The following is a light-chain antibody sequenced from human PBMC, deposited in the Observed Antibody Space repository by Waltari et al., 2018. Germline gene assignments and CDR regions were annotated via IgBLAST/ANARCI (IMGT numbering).Light chain of an antibody. CDR2: EVT. CDR3: SSHAGSNNFAV. V-gene: IGLV2-8*01. CDR1: SIDVGVYKC. J-gene: IGLJ2*01. Sequence: HSALTRPPSAPGSPGQSLTIPCSGTSIDVGVYKCASWYQHHPGKAPNPMMDEVTKRTSGVPDRFSVSKSSNTDSLTVTVLQAEDEDDYYCSSHAGSNNFAVFGGGTRVTVL.